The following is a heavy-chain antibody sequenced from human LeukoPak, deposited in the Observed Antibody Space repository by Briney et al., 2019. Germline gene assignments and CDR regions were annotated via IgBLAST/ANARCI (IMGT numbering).Heavy chain of an antibody. Sequence: GASVKVSCKASGGTFSSYAISWVRQAPGQWLEWMGGIIPIFGTANYAQKFQGRVTITADESTSTAYMELSSLRSEDTAVYYCATTQMDPWLVQPPYYYYGMDVWGQGTTVTASS. D-gene: IGHD6-19*01. CDR3: ATTQMDPWLVQPPYYYYGMDV. CDR2: IIPIFGTA. V-gene: IGHV1-69*01. CDR1: GGTFSSYA. J-gene: IGHJ6*02.